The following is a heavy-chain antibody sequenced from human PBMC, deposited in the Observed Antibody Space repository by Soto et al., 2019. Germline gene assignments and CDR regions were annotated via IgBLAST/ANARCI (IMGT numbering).Heavy chain of an antibody. V-gene: IGHV1-46*01. J-gene: IGHJ4*02. Sequence: ASVKVSCKASGYTFTSYYMHWVRQAPGQGLEWMGIINPSVGSTSYAQKFQGRVTMTRDTSTSTVYMELSSLRSEDTAVYYCARADYYDSSGYRPDYWGQGTLVTVSS. CDR1: GYTFTSYY. CDR2: INPSVGST. D-gene: IGHD3-22*01. CDR3: ARADYYDSSGYRPDY.